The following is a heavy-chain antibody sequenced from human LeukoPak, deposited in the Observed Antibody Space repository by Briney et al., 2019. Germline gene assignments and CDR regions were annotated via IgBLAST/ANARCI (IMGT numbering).Heavy chain of an antibody. Sequence: GGSLRLSCAASGFTLSSYAMTWVRQAPGKGLEWVSDIGDSGATTYYADSVKGRFTISRDNSKNTLYLQMSSLRAEDTAVYFCASFRYYGSGAYYLSYWGQGTLVTVSS. CDR2: IGDSGATT. CDR3: ASFRYYGSGAYYLSY. V-gene: IGHV3-23*01. D-gene: IGHD3-10*01. J-gene: IGHJ4*02. CDR1: GFTLSSYA.